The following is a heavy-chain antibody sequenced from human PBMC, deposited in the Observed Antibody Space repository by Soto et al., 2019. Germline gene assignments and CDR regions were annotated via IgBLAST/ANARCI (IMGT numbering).Heavy chain of an antibody. J-gene: IGHJ3*02. V-gene: IGHV3-21*01. CDR3: ARSKYYDFWSGYFDAFDI. CDR2: ISSSSSYI. D-gene: IGHD3-3*01. Sequence: GGSLRLSCAASGFTFSSYSMNWVRQAPGKGLEWVSSISSSSSYIYYADSVKGRFTISRDNAKNSLYLQMNSLRAEDTAVYYCARSKYYDFWSGYFDAFDIWGQGTMVTVSS. CDR1: GFTFSSYS.